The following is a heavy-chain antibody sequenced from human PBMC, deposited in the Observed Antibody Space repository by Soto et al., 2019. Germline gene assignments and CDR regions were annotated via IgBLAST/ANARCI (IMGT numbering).Heavy chain of an antibody. CDR3: AGGQEGVVATH. CDR1: GGSLSGYY. Sequence: QVQLQQWGAGLLKPSETLSLTCAVNGGSLSGYYWSWIRQPPGKGLEWIGEIKDGGSTNYSPSLKSRATISPDTVHKHLSLRLNTVTAADTAVYYCAGGQEGVVATHWDQGTLVTVCS. J-gene: IGHJ4*02. D-gene: IGHD5-12*01. CDR2: IKDGGST. V-gene: IGHV4-34*01.